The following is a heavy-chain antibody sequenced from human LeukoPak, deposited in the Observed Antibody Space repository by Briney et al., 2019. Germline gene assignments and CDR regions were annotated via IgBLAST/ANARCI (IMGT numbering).Heavy chain of an antibody. Sequence: GGSLRLSCAASGFTFSSYAMSWVRQAPGKGLEWVSAISGSGVSTYYADSVKGRFTISRDNSKNTLYLQMNSLRAEDTAVYYCAKRRPPRRWFGESTSIDAFDIWGQGTMVTVSS. D-gene: IGHD3-10*01. CDR2: ISGSGVST. J-gene: IGHJ3*02. V-gene: IGHV3-23*01. CDR1: GFTFSSYA. CDR3: AKRRPPRRWFGESTSIDAFDI.